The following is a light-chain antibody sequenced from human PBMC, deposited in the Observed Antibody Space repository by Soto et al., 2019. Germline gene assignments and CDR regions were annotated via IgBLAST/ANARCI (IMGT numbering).Light chain of an antibody. CDR1: NIESKS. CDR3: QVWDSDNNPFYV. V-gene: IGLV3-21*02. Sequence: SYELTQTPSVSVAPGQTARITCGGHNIESKSVHWYQQKPGQAPVLVVYDDSDRPSGIPERFSGSNSGNTATLIISTAEAGDEADYYCQVWDSDNNPFYVFGAGTNVTVL. J-gene: IGLJ1*01. CDR2: DDS.